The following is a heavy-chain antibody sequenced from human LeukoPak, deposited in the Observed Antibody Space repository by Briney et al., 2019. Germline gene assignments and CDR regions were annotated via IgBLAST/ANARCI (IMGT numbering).Heavy chain of an antibody. CDR1: GFTFSNAW. J-gene: IGHJ3*02. CDR3: ARGRSITLLRGVAMSNGFDI. V-gene: IGHV3-21*06. CDR2: TDTSGNYI. Sequence: GGSLRLSCAASGFTFSNAWMSWVRQAPGKGLEWVSFTDTSGNYIYYGDSVKGRFIISRDNARNLLFLQMNGLRAEDTAVYYCARGRSITLLRGVAMSNGFDIWGQGAMVAVSS. D-gene: IGHD3-10*01.